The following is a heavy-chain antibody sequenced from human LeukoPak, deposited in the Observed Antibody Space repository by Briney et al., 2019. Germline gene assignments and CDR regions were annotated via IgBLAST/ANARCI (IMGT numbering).Heavy chain of an antibody. D-gene: IGHD3-16*02. CDR1: GCTFIGYY. CDR2: FDPEDGET. J-gene: IGHJ4*02. Sequence: ASVKVSCKASGCTFIGYYMHWVRQAPGQGLEWMGGFDPEDGETIYAQKFQGRVTMTEDTSTDTAYMELTSLRSEDTAVYYCATLKDDDYVWGSYRLGSDYWGQGTLVTVSS. V-gene: IGHV1-24*01. CDR3: ATLKDDDYVWGSYRLGSDY.